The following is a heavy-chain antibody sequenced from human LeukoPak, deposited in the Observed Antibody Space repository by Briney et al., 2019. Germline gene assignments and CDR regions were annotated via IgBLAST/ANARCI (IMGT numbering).Heavy chain of an antibody. Sequence: GGSLRLSCAASGFTFSAYAMAWVRQAPGKGLQCISHITTGGSSIFYADSVKGRFTLSRDNAKNSLYLQMDSLRAEDAAVYYCARVRYDSGWYDYWGQGAQVIVSS. CDR3: ARVRYDSGWYDY. CDR2: ITTGGSSI. D-gene: IGHD6-19*01. CDR1: GFTFSAYA. J-gene: IGHJ4*02. V-gene: IGHV3-48*04.